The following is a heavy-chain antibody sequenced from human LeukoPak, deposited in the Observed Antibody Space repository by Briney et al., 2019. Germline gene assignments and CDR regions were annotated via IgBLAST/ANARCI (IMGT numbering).Heavy chain of an antibody. CDR3: ARGGYNELDY. Sequence: SETLSLTCTVSGGSLTTHLWSWVRQPAGKGLEWIGRISSSGSTNYNPSLKSRVTMSVDTSKNQFTLNLISVTAADTAVYYCARGGYNELDYWGQGTLVTVSS. CDR2: ISSSGST. V-gene: IGHV4-4*07. CDR1: GGSLTTHL. D-gene: IGHD5-24*01. J-gene: IGHJ4*02.